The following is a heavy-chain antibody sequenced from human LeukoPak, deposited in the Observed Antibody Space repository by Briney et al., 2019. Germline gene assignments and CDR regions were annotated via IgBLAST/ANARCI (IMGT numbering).Heavy chain of an antibody. CDR1: GYTFTGYY. Sequence: ASVKVSCKASGYTFTGYYMHWVRQAPGQGLEWMGWINPNSGGTNYAQKFQGWVTMTRDTSISTVYMELSSLRSEDTAVYYCARDRYGMDVWGQGTTVTVSS. J-gene: IGHJ6*02. CDR3: ARDRYGMDV. V-gene: IGHV1-2*04. CDR2: INPNSGGT.